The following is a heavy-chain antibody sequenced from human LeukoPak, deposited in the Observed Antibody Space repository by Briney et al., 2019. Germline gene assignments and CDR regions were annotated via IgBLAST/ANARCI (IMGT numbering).Heavy chain of an antibody. J-gene: IGHJ4*02. V-gene: IGHV4-59*08. D-gene: IGHD2-15*01. CDR3: ARHREGYYFDY. CDR1: GGSISSYY. CDR2: TYYSGST. Sequence: SETLSPTCTVSGGSISSYYWSWIRQPPGKGLEWIGYTYYSGSTNYNPSLKSRVTISVDTSKNQFSLKLSSVTAADTAVYYCARHREGYYFDYWGQGTLVTVSS.